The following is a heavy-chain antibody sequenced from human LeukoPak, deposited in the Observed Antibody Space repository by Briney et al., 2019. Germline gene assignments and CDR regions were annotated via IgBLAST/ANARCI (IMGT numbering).Heavy chain of an antibody. CDR2: IYYSGST. J-gene: IGHJ4*02. Sequence: SETLSLTCTVSGGSISSSSYYWGWIRQPPGKGLEWIVSIYYSGSTYYDPSLKSRVTISVDTSKNQFSLKLSSVTAADTAVFYCARLASGYDLGYWGQGTLVTVSS. V-gene: IGHV4-39*01. CDR3: ARLASGYDLGY. D-gene: IGHD5-12*01. CDR1: GGSISSSSYY.